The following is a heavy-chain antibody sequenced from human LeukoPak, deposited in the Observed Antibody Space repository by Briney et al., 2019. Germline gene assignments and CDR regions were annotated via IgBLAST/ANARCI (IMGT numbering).Heavy chain of an antibody. J-gene: IGHJ4*02. CDR1: GYTFTVYY. CDR2: IIPIFGTA. D-gene: IGHD5-12*01. Sequence: SVKVSSKASGYTFTVYYIHWVRQAPGQGLEWMGGIIPIFGTANYAQKFQGRVTITADKSTSTAYMELSSLRSEDTAVYYCARVAGYSGYVYFDYWGQGTLVTVSS. V-gene: IGHV1-69*06. CDR3: ARVAGYSGYVYFDY.